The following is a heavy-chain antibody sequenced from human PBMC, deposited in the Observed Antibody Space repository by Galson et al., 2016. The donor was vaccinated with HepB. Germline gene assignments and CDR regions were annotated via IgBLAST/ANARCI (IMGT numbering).Heavy chain of an antibody. CDR2: LNPSTSNT. D-gene: IGHD3-10*01. Sequence: SVKVSCKASGYSFTNYYLHWARQAPGQGLEWMGILNPSTSNTRYADEFQDRVTMTIDTSTTTFYMELSSLRSEDTAVYYCAREFGDCSSLTCSRQCLDNWGQGTLVSVSS. CDR1: GYSFTNYY. J-gene: IGHJ4*02. V-gene: IGHV1-46*01. CDR3: AREFGDCSSLTCSRQCLDN.